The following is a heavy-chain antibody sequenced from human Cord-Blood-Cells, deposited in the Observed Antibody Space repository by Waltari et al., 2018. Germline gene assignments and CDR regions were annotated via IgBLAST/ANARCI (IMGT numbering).Heavy chain of an antibody. CDR1: GFTFSSYG. Sequence: QVQLVESGGGVVQPGRSLRLSCAASGFTFSSYGMHWVRPAPGKGLEWVAVISYDGSNKYYADSVKGRFTISRDNSKNTLYLQMNSLRAEDTAVYYCAKVPSPLSSSSEYYFDYWGQGTLVTVSS. CDR2: ISYDGSNK. V-gene: IGHV3-30*18. CDR3: AKVPSPLSSSSEYYFDY. J-gene: IGHJ4*02. D-gene: IGHD6-6*01.